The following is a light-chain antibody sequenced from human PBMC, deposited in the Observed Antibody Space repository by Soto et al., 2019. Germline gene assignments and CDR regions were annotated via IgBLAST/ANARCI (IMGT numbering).Light chain of an antibody. Sequence: DLQMTQSPSSLSASVGDRVTITCQASQDISNYLNWYQQKPGKAPKLLVYDASNLEAGVPSRFSGSESGTDFTFTINSLQPEDIATYYCQQYGNFPYTFGQGTKLEIK. CDR1: QDISNY. V-gene: IGKV1-33*01. CDR3: QQYGNFPYT. CDR2: DAS. J-gene: IGKJ2*01.